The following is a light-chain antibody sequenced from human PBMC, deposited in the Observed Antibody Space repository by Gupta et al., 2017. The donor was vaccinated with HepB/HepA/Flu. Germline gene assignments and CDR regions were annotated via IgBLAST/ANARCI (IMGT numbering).Light chain of an antibody. Sequence: DIVMTQSPLSLAVTPGEPASISCRSSETLLHTDGYHFLNWFVQKPGQSPHLLIYVSSSRASGVPDRFEGSGSGTDFTLHITRVEAEDVGIYFCMQSLDTPCTFGQGTKLEI. CDR2: VSS. CDR1: ETLLHTDGYHF. V-gene: IGKV2-28*01. J-gene: IGKJ2*02. CDR3: MQSLDTPCT.